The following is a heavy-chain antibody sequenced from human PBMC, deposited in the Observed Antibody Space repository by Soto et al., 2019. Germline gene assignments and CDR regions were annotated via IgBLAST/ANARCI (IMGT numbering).Heavy chain of an antibody. J-gene: IGHJ6*02. Sequence: QVQLQESGPGLVKPSETLSLTCTVSGGSISGYYWSWIRQPPGKGLESIGYMYNTGSTVYNPSFKSRVTISVDTSKSQFSLRLNSVTAADTAVYYCARDLWGYCGTDCYPLDVWGQGTTVTVSS. CDR1: GGSISGYY. V-gene: IGHV4-59*01. CDR2: MYNTGST. D-gene: IGHD2-21*02. CDR3: ARDLWGYCGTDCYPLDV.